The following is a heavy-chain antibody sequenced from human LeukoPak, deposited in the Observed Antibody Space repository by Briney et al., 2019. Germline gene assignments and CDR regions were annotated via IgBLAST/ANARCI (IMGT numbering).Heavy chain of an antibody. D-gene: IGHD3-22*01. CDR1: GGTFSSYA. CDR2: IIPIFGTA. CDR3: ARDKSGGGYYYEDVVYFDY. J-gene: IGHJ4*02. V-gene: IGHV1-69*06. Sequence: SVKVSCKASGGTFSSYAISWVRQAPGQGLEWMGGIIPIFGTANYAQKFQGRVTITADKSTSTAYMELSSLRSEDTAVYYCARDKSGGGYYYEDVVYFDYWGQGTLVTVSS.